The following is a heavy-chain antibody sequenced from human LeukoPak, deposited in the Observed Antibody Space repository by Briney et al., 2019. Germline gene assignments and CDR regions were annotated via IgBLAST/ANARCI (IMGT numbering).Heavy chain of an antibody. CDR1: GGTFSSYA. J-gene: IGHJ5*02. Sequence: ASVKVSCKASGGTFSSYAISWVRQAPGQGLEWMGGIIPIFGTANYAQKFQGRVTITTDESTSTAYMELSSLRSEDTAVYYCARVGAMRNWFDPWGQGTLVTVSS. V-gene: IGHV1-69*05. D-gene: IGHD1-26*01. CDR3: ARVGAMRNWFDP. CDR2: IIPIFGTA.